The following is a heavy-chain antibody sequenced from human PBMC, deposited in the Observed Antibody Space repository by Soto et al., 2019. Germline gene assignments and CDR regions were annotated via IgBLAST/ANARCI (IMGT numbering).Heavy chain of an antibody. V-gene: IGHV3-7*04. CDR3: ARAAYDFWSGYYQEVFDY. J-gene: IGHJ4*02. CDR1: GFTFSSYW. Sequence: EVQLVESGGGLVQPGGSLGLSCAASGFTFSSYWMSWVRQAPGKGLEWVANIKQDGSEKYYVDSVKGRFTISRDNAKNSLYLQMNSLRAEDTAVYYCARAAYDFWSGYYQEVFDYWDQGTLVTVSS. D-gene: IGHD3-3*01. CDR2: IKQDGSEK.